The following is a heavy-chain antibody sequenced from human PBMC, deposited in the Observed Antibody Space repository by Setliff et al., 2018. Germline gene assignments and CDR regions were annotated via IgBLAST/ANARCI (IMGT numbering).Heavy chain of an antibody. CDR2: IKQDGSEI. J-gene: IGHJ6*03. V-gene: IGHV3-7*03. D-gene: IGHD5-18*01. CDR1: GFTFSYAW. Sequence: GGSLRLSCAASGFTFSYAWMHWVRQAPGKGLEWLANIKQDGSEIYSVDSVKGRFSISRDNAKNSLYLQMNSLRAEDTAVYYCAKLVWLTTWYYMDVWGKGTTVTVSS. CDR3: AKLVWLTTWYYMDV.